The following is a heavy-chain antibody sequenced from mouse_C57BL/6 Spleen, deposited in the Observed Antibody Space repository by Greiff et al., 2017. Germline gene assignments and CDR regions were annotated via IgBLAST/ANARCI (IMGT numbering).Heavy chain of an antibody. J-gene: IGHJ4*01. CDR1: GYTFTSYW. CDR3: ASLYYGSRDGAMDY. CDR2: IHPNSGST. D-gene: IGHD1-1*01. V-gene: IGHV1-64*01. Sequence: QVQLQQPGAELVKPGASVKLSCKASGYTFTSYWMHWVKQRPGQGLEWIGMIHPNSGSTNYNEKFKSKATLTVDTSSSTAYMQLSSLTSEDSAVYYGASLYYGSRDGAMDYWGQGTSVTVSS.